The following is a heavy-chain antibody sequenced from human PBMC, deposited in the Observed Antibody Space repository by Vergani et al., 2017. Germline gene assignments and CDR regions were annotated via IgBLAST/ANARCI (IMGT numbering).Heavy chain of an antibody. CDR1: DYSISSGRY. Sequence: QVQLQESGPGLVKPSETLSLTCAVSDYSISSGRYWGWIRQPPGKGLGWIGSIFHSGSTPYNPSLESQVTISVDTSKNQFSLKLTSVTAADTAVYYCVGHNLFGDYQTGIDYWGLGTLVTVSS. D-gene: IGHD4-17*01. CDR2: IFHSGST. CDR3: VGHNLFGDYQTGIDY. J-gene: IGHJ4*02. V-gene: IGHV4-38-2*01.